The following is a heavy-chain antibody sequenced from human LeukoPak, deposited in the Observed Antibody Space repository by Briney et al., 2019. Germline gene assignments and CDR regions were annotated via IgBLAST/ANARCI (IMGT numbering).Heavy chain of an antibody. CDR2: IKHDGSEK. CDR3: AGNDPFDY. J-gene: IGHJ4*02. V-gene: IGHV3-7*01. CDR1: GFTFSTYW. Sequence: GGSLRLSCAASGFTFSTYWMTWVRQAPGKGLEWVANIKHDGSEKYYVDSVKGRFTISRDNAKNSLYLQMNSLRAEDTAVYYCAGNDPFDYWGQGTLVTVSS.